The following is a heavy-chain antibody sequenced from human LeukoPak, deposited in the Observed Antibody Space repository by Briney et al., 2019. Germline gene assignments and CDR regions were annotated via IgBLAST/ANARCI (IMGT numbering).Heavy chain of an antibody. CDR3: AREQWLAFDY. Sequence: SCKASGGTFSSYAMHWVRQAPGKGLEWVAVISYDGSNKYYADSVKGRFTISRDNSKNTLYLQMNSLRAEDTAVYYCAREQWLAFDYWGQGTLVTVSS. CDR2: ISYDGSNK. CDR1: GGTFSSYA. D-gene: IGHD6-19*01. J-gene: IGHJ4*02. V-gene: IGHV3-30-3*01.